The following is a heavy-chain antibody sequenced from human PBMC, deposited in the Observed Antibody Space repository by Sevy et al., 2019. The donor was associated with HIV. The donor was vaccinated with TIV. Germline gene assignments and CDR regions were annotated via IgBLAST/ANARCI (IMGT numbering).Heavy chain of an antibody. D-gene: IGHD1-26*01. CDR1: GFTFRNYA. Sequence: GGSLRLSCAASGFTFRNYAMNWVRQAPGKGLEWVSAISANGGSTYYADSVKGRFTISRDNSKNTLYLQMNSLRPEDTAVYYCAKDWVWDVGDVFEIWGQGTMVTVSS. V-gene: IGHV3-23*01. CDR2: ISANGGST. CDR3: AKDWVWDVGDVFEI. J-gene: IGHJ3*02.